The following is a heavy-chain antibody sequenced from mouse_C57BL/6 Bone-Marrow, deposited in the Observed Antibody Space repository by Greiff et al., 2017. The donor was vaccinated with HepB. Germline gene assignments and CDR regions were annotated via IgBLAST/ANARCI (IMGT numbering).Heavy chain of an antibody. J-gene: IGHJ4*01. CDR2: IYPRDGST. V-gene: IGHV1-78*01. D-gene: IGHD2-10*02. Sequence: VQLQQSDAELVKPGASVKISCKVSGYTFTDHTIHWMKQRPEQGLEWIGYIYPRDGSTKYNEKVKGKATLTADKSSSTAYMQINSLTSEDSAVSFCARRGMDFLYAIDYWGQGTSVTVSS. CDR1: GYTFTDHT. CDR3: ARRGMDFLYAIDY.